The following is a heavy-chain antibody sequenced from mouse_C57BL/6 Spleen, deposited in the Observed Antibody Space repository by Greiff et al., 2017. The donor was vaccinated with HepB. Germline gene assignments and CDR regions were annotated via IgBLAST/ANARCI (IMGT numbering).Heavy chain of an antibody. V-gene: IGHV1-26*01. D-gene: IGHD1-1*01. J-gene: IGHJ4*01. CDR3: ARKGGSSFFYYAMDY. CDR1: GYTFTDYY. CDR2: INPNNGGT. Sequence: EVQLQQSGPELVKPGASVKISCKASGYTFTDYYMNWVKQSHGKSLEWIGDINPNNGGTSYNQKFKGKATLTVDKSSSPAYMELRSLTSEDSAVYYCARKGGSSFFYYAMDYWGQGTSVTVSP.